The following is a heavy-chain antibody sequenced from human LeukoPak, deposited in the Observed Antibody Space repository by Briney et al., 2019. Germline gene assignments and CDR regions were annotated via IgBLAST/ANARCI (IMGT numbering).Heavy chain of an antibody. V-gene: IGHV3-23*01. D-gene: IGHD6-13*01. CDR2: ISGSGGST. CDR3: ASAASSSWYYFDY. Sequence: GGSLRLSCAASGFTFSSYAMSWVRQAPGKGLEWVSAISGSGGSTYYADSVKGRFTISRDNSKNTLYLQMNRLRAEDTAVYYCASAASSSWYYFDYWGQGTLVTVSS. J-gene: IGHJ4*02. CDR1: GFTFSSYA.